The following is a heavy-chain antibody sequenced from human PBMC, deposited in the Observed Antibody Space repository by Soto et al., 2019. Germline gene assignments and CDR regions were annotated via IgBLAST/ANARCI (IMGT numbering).Heavy chain of an antibody. V-gene: IGHV3-23*01. J-gene: IGHJ3*02. D-gene: IGHD3-16*01. Sequence: GGSLRLSCAASGFTFSSYAMSWVRQAPGKGLEWVSRISGSGGITYYADSVKGRFTISRDNSKNTLYLQLNSLRAEDTAVYYCARSVDKNMVTFLDAFDICGRXTVVTVSS. CDR3: ARSVDKNMVTFLDAFDI. CDR2: ISGSGGIT. CDR1: GFTFSSYA.